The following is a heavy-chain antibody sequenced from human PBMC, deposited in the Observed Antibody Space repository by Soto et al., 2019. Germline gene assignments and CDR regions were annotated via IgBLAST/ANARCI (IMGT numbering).Heavy chain of an antibody. CDR1: GFTFSSYW. D-gene: IGHD3-22*01. CDR3: ARAVHYDSSGYYDI. CDR2: INSDGSST. J-gene: IGHJ3*02. V-gene: IGHV3-74*01. Sequence: GGSLRLSCAASGFTFSSYWMHWVRQAPGKGMVWVSRINSDGSSTSYADPVKGRFTIARDNAKNTLYLQMNSLRAEDTDVYYCARAVHYDSSGYYDIWGQGTMVTVSS.